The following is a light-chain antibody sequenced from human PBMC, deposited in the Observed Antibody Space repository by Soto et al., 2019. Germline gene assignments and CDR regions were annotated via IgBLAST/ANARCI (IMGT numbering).Light chain of an antibody. CDR2: EVT. CDR3: SSYETNDRRV. J-gene: IGLJ1*01. V-gene: IGLV2-14*01. Sequence: QSALTQPASVSGSPGQSITISCTGTDDNVGRFYFVSWYQQHPGKAPKLLIYEVTKRPSGVSDRFSGSKSGNTASLTISGLQAEDEADYYCSSYETNDRRVFGTGTKLTVL. CDR1: DDNVGRFYF.